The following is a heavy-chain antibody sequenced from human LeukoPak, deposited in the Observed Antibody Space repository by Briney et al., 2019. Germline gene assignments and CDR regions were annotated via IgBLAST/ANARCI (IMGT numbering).Heavy chain of an antibody. J-gene: IGHJ4*02. CDR3: ARGGRQDYVYFDC. CDR2: INYSGNT. V-gene: IGHV4-59*01. Sequence: SETLSLTCTVSGDSISSYYWSWIRQPPGKGLECMWYINYSGNTNYNPSLKSRVTISVDTSKTQFSLRLPSVTAADTAVYYCARGGRQDYVYFDCWGQGTLVSVSS. CDR1: GDSISSYY. D-gene: IGHD4-17*01.